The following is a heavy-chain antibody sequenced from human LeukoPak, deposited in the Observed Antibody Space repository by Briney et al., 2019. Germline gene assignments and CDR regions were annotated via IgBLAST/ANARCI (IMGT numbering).Heavy chain of an antibody. J-gene: IGHJ4*02. V-gene: IGHV3-7*04. D-gene: IGHD6-19*01. Sequence: GGSLRLSCAASGFTFSSYAMSWVRQAPGKGLEWVANIKEDGSEKYYVDSVKGRFTISRDNAKNSLYLQMNSLRAEDTAVYYCAKDPYSSGWIDYWGQGTLVTVSS. CDR3: AKDPYSSGWIDY. CDR1: GFTFSSYA. CDR2: IKEDGSEK.